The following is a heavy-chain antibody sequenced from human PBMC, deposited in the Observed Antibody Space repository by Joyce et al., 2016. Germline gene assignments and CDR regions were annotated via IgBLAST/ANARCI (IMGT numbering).Heavy chain of an antibody. V-gene: IGHV4-59*01. D-gene: IGHD2-15*01. CDR3: ARGGYFYGMDV. Sequence: LSLTCTVSGGSISSYSWTWIRQPPGLELEWVGYIYSSGNTSYNPSLKRRGTISVDPSKRQYSLILNSVTAADTAVYYCARGGYFYGMDVWGQGTTVTVSS. CDR2: IYSSGNT. J-gene: IGHJ6*02. CDR1: GGSISSYS.